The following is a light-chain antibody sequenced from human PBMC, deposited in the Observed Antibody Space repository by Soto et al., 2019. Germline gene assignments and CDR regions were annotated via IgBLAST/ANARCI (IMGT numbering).Light chain of an antibody. V-gene: IGKV1-12*01. Sequence: DIQMTQSPSSVSASVGDEVAITCRASQGIDSWLAWYQQKPGKAPQLLIYGVSSLQSGVPSRFKGSGSGTDFTLTISSLQPEDFATYFCQQSASLPPTFGGGTKVDIK. J-gene: IGKJ4*01. CDR3: QQSASLPPT. CDR2: GVS. CDR1: QGIDSW.